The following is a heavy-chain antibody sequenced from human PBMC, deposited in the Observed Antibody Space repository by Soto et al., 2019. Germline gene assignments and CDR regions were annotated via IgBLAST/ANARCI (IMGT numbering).Heavy chain of an antibody. V-gene: IGHV1-8*01. D-gene: IGHD3-9*01. CDR1: GYTFTSYD. CDR3: ARGGLRYFDWLESPWYYYYGMDV. J-gene: IGHJ6*02. CDR2: MNPNSGNT. Sequence: ASVKVSCKXSGYTFTSYDINWVRQATGQGLAWMGWMNPNSGNTGYAQKFQGRVTMTRNTSISTAYMELSSLRSEDTAVYYCARGGLRYFDWLESPWYYYYGMDVWGQGTTVTVSS.